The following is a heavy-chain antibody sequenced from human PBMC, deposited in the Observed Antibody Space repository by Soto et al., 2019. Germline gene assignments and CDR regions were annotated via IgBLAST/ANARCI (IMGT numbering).Heavy chain of an antibody. CDR1: GASVSSAGYF. CDR2: HRYTGTT. D-gene: IGHD2-2*02. Sequence: QVQLQESGPGLVKPSQTLSLFCSVSGASVSSAGYFWSWVRQPPGKGLDWIGYHRYTGTTYYNPSLKRRVTISVDTSENQFSVKLNSVTAADTAVYYCARVHLYGLLRAFDIWGQGTVVIVSS. V-gene: IGHV4-30-4*01. CDR3: ARVHLYGLLRAFDI. J-gene: IGHJ3*02.